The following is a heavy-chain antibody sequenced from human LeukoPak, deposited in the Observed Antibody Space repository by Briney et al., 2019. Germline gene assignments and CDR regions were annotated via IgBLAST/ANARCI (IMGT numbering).Heavy chain of an antibody. J-gene: IGHJ4*02. CDR2: ISSSSSYI. D-gene: IGHD2-21*02. CDR3: ARDLLFPRFRRGSSYFDY. Sequence: KSGGSLRLSCAASGFTFSSYSMNWVRQAPGKGLEWVSSISSSSSYIYYADSVKGRFTISRDNAKNSLYLQMNSLRAEDTAVYYCARDLLFPRFRRGSSYFDYWGQGTLVTVSS. CDR1: GFTFSSYS. V-gene: IGHV3-21*01.